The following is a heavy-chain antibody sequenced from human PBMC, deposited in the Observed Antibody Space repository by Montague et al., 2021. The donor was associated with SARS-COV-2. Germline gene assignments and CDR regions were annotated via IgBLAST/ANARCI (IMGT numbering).Heavy chain of an antibody. CDR2: IKQDGSEK. D-gene: IGHD6-13*01. Sequence: SLRLSCAASGFTFSSYWMSWVRQAPGKGLEWVSHIKQDGSEKYYVDSVKGRFTISRDNAKNSLYLQMNSLRAEDTAVYYCARDQGSSWEDYYYYYGMDVWGQGTTVTVSS. CDR3: ARDQGSSWEDYYYYYGMDV. V-gene: IGHV3-7*03. J-gene: IGHJ6*02. CDR1: GFTFSSYW.